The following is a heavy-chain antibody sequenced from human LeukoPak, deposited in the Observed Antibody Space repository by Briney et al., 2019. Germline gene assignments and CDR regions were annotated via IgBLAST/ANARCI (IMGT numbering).Heavy chain of an antibody. CDR3: ARGFHYYDSSGYTWFDP. V-gene: IGHV1-8*01. Sequence: ASVKVSCKASGYTFTSYDINWVRQATGQGLEWMGWMNPNSGNTGYAQKFQGRVTMTRNTSISTAYVELSSLRSEDTAVYYCARGFHYYDSSGYTWFDPWGQGTLVTVSS. CDR1: GYTFTSYD. J-gene: IGHJ5*02. CDR2: MNPNSGNT. D-gene: IGHD3-22*01.